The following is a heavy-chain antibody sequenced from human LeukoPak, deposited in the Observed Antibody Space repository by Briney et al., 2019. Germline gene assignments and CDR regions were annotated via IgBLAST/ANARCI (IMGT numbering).Heavy chain of an antibody. CDR2: IHGGGERT. V-gene: IGHV3-23*01. CDR1: GFTFRNFA. J-gene: IGHJ4*02. D-gene: IGHD4/OR15-4a*01. CDR3: AKDPRSYGGHHFDA. Sequence: GGSLRLSCEASGFTFRNFAMSWVRQAPGKGLEWVSAIHGGGERTYCEDSVKGRFTISRDNSKNTLYLQLSSLRVEDTAVYYCAKDPRSYGGHHFDAWGQSILVTVSS.